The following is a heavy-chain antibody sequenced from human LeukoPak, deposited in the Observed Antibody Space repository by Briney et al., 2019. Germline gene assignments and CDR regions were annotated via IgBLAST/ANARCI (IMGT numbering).Heavy chain of an antibody. V-gene: IGHV1-2*02. J-gene: IGHJ4*02. Sequence: GASVKVSCKASGYTFTCYYMHWVRQAPGQGLEWRGWINPNSGGTNYAQKFQGRVTMTRDTSISTAYMELSRLRSDDTAVYYCARGPSRVVPAAIVDYWGQGTLVTVSS. CDR2: INPNSGGT. CDR1: GYTFTCYY. D-gene: IGHD2-2*01. CDR3: ARGPSRVVPAAIVDY.